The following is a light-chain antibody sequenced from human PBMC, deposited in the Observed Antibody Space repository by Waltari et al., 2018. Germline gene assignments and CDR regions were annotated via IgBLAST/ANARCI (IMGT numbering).Light chain of an antibody. V-gene: IGLV2-14*01. CDR1: NNDY. CDR2: RVS. CDR3: TSFTTVDTWV. Sequence: QSALTQPASVSGSPGQSITISCTGINNDYVSWFQQHAGKAPKLMISRVSFRPSGVYTLFSGSTSGNTASLTISGLQTEDEADYYCTSFTTVDTWVFGGGTKLTVL. J-gene: IGLJ3*02.